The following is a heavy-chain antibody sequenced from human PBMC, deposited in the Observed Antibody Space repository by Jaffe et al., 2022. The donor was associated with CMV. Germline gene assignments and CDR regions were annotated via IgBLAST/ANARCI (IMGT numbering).Heavy chain of an antibody. D-gene: IGHD6-19*01. Sequence: EVQLVESGGGLVKPGGSLRLSCAASGFTFSSYSMNWVRQAPGKGLEWVSSISSSSSYIYYADSVKGRFTISRDNAKNSLYLQMNSLRAEDTAVYYCARDEGAVAGRRGGWFDPWGQGTLVTVSS. CDR1: GFTFSSYS. CDR3: ARDEGAVAGRRGGWFDP. V-gene: IGHV3-21*01. CDR2: ISSSSSYI. J-gene: IGHJ5*02.